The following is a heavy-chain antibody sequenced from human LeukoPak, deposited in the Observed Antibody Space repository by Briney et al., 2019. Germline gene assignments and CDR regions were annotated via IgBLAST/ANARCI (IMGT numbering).Heavy chain of an antibody. Sequence: SETLSLTCTVSGGSISSGSYYWSWIRQPAGKGLEWIGRIYTSGSTNYNPSLKSRVTISVDTSKNQFSLKLSSVTAADTAVYYCARDLGSSGWNWFDPWGQGTLVTVSS. D-gene: IGHD6-19*01. CDR1: GGSISSGSYY. CDR2: IYTSGST. V-gene: IGHV4-61*02. J-gene: IGHJ5*02. CDR3: ARDLGSSGWNWFDP.